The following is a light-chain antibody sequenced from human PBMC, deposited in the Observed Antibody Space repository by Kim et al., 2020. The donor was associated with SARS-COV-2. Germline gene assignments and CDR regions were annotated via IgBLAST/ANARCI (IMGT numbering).Light chain of an antibody. CDR2: DVS. Sequence: SSTTFCSGISSDVGGYNYVSWYQQHPGKAPKLMIFDVSNRPSGISDRFSGSKSGNTASLTISGLQAEDEADYYCSSYTRSSTNYVFGTGTKVTVL. J-gene: IGLJ1*01. CDR1: SSDVGGYNY. CDR3: SSYTRSSTNYV. V-gene: IGLV2-14*03.